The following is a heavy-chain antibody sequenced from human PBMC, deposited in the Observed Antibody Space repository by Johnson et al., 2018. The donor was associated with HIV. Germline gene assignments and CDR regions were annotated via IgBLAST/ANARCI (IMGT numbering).Heavy chain of an antibody. Sequence: VQLVASGGGAVQPGSSLRLSCAAPGFTLSSYWMSWVRQAPGKGLEWVANIKQDGSEKYYVDSVKGRFTISRDNAKNSLYLQMNSLRAEDTAVYYCARERSPGIAARDDAFDIWGQGTMVTVSS. V-gene: IGHV3-7*05. J-gene: IGHJ3*02. CDR2: IKQDGSEK. CDR1: GFTLSSYW. D-gene: IGHD6-6*01. CDR3: ARERSPGIAARDDAFDI.